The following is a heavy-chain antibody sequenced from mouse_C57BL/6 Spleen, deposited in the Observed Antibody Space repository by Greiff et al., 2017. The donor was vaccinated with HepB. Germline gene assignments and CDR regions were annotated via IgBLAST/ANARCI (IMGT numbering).Heavy chain of an antibody. J-gene: IGHJ2*01. D-gene: IGHD2-3*01. CDR1: GFTFSSYA. CDR3: ARDRGWLLDY. Sequence: EVKLMESGGGLVKPGGSLKLSCAASGFTFSSYAMSWVRQTPEKRLEWVATISDGGSYTYYPDNVKGRFTISRDNAKNNLYLQMSHLKSEDTAMYYCARDRGWLLDYWGQGTTLTVSS. V-gene: IGHV5-4*01. CDR2: ISDGGSYT.